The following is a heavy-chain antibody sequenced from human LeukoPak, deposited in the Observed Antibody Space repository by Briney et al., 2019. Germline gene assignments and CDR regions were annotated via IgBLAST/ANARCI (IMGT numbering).Heavy chain of an antibody. J-gene: IGHJ4*02. D-gene: IGHD3-9*01. CDR3: ATLPYYDILTGETGTDY. CDR2: ISAYNGNT. V-gene: IGHV1-18*01. CDR1: GYTFTSYG. Sequence: ASAKVSCKASGYTFTSYGISWVRQAPGQGLEWMGWISAYNGNTNYAQKLQGRVTMTTDTSTSTAYMELRSLRSDDTAVYYCATLPYYDILTGETGTDYWGQGTLVTVSS.